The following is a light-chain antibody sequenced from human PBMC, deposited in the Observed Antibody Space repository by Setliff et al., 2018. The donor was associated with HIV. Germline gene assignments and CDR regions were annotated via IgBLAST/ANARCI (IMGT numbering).Light chain of an antibody. J-gene: IGLJ1*01. Sequence: QSALTQPASVSGSPGQSMTISCTGTNSDIGTYNYVSWYQQHPGKAPKLMIYDVSNRPSGISNRFSGSKSGNAASLTISGLQAEDEADYFCSSYSSSTPPYVFGTGTKVTVL. V-gene: IGLV2-14*03. CDR3: SSYSSSTPPYV. CDR1: NSDIGTYNY. CDR2: DVS.